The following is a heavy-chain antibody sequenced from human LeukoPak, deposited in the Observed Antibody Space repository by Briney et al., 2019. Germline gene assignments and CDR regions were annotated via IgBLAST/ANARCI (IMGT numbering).Heavy chain of an antibody. D-gene: IGHD3/OR15-3a*01. Sequence: PGGSLRLSCAASGFTFSSYSMNWVRQTPGKGLEWIAEIYHAGGTNYNASLKSRVTISVDKTKNQFSLELSSVTAADTAVYYCARDRDFWNWFDPWGQGTLVTVSS. CDR3: ARDRDFWNWFDP. CDR1: GFTFSSYSM. V-gene: IGHV4-4*02. J-gene: IGHJ5*02. CDR2: IYHAGGT.